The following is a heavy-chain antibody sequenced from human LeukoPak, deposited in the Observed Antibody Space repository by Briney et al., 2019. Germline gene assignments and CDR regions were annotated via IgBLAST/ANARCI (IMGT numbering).Heavy chain of an antibody. CDR1: GFTFDDYA. CDR3: AKDIGSGTPLRCPDY. CDR2: ISWNSGSI. J-gene: IGHJ4*02. D-gene: IGHD2-15*01. Sequence: GGSLRLSCAASGFTFDDYAMHWVRQAPGKGLEWVSGISWNSGSIGYADSVKGRFTISRDNAKNSLYLQMNSLRAEDMALYYCAKDIGSGTPLRCPDYWGQGTLVTVSS. V-gene: IGHV3-9*03.